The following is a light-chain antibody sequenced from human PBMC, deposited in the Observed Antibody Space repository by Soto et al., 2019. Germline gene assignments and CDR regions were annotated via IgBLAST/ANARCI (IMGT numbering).Light chain of an antibody. CDR2: DIS. CDR1: QSINNC. V-gene: IGKV3-11*01. J-gene: IGKJ5*01. CDR3: QQCNNWPPIT. Sequence: EIVLTQSPGTLSLSPGERATLSCRASQSINNCLAWYQQKPGQAPRLLMYDISSRAPGIPARFSGSGSGTDFTLTISSLEPEDFAVYYCQQCNNWPPITFAQGTRLEIK.